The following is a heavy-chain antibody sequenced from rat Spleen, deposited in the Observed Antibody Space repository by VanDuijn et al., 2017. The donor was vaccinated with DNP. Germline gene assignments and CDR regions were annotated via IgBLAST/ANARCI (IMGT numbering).Heavy chain of an antibody. V-gene: IGHV5S10*01. CDR2: IIYDGSDT. CDR1: GFTFSDYN. J-gene: IGHJ3*01. CDR3: VTHGRIRGPFAY. Sequence: EVQVVESGGDLVQPGGSLKLSCAASGFTFSDYNMAWVRQAPKKGLEWVATIIYDGSDTYSRDSVKGRFTISRNNAKSTLYLEMDSLRSEDTATYHCVTHGRIRGPFAYWGQGTLVTVSS. D-gene: IGHD4-3*01.